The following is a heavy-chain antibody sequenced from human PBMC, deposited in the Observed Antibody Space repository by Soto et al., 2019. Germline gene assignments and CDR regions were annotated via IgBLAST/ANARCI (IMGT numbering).Heavy chain of an antibody. Sequence: QVQLQESGPRLVKPSGSLSLTCGVSGGTVASSHWWSWVRQSPSRGLEWIGNVYHTGDTNFNYSLQSRVTFSVDESNNQFSLRLTSLTAADTAVYFCAREIVTAGGNNYFDPWGPGTLVTVSS. D-gene: IGHD2-21*02. CDR3: AREIVTAGGNNYFDP. CDR1: GGTVASSHW. J-gene: IGHJ5*02. CDR2: VYHTGDT. V-gene: IGHV4-4*02.